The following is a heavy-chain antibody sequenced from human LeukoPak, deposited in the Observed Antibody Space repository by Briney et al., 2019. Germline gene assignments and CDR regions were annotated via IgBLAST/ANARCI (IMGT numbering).Heavy chain of an antibody. V-gene: IGHV3-66*01. Sequence: GGSLRLSCAASGFTVSSNYMSWVRQAPGKGLEWVSVIYSGGSTYYADSVKGRFTIPRDNSKNTLYLQMNSLRTEDTAVYYCAKDAYERDDYGDHLRDLVDVWGQGTTVTVSS. CDR1: GFTVSSNY. D-gene: IGHD4-17*01. CDR2: IYSGGST. J-gene: IGHJ6*02. CDR3: AKDAYERDDYGDHLRDLVDV.